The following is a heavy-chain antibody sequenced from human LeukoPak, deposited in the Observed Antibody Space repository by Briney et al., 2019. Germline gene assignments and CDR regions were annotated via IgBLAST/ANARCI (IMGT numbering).Heavy chain of an antibody. J-gene: IGHJ4*02. Sequence: GGSLRLSCAASGFTVSSNYMTWVRQAPGKGLEWVSHIYSGGSTYYADSVKGRFTISRDNSKNTLYLQMNSLTLEDTAVYYCARDPTRDHWGQGTLVTVSS. CDR3: ARDPTRDH. D-gene: IGHD4-17*01. V-gene: IGHV3-53*05. CDR1: GFTVSSNY. CDR2: IYSGGST.